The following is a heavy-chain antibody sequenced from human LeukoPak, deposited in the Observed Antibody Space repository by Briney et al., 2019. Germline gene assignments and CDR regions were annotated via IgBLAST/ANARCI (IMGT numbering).Heavy chain of an antibody. CDR3: ARASTPGSYDY. V-gene: IGHV1-18*01. D-gene: IGHD5/OR15-5a*01. CDR1: GYTCTSYG. J-gene: IGHJ4*02. Sequence: ASVKVSCKASGYTCTSYGISWVRQGPGQGLEWMGWISAYNGNTNYAQKLQDRVTMNTDTSTSTAYMELSSLRSEDTAVYYCARASTPGSYDYWAQGARVNVSS. CDR2: ISAYNGNT.